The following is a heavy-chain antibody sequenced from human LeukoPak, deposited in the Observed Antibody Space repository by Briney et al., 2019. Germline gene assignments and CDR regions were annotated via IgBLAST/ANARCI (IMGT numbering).Heavy chain of an antibody. CDR1: GGSISSSSYY. D-gene: IGHD6-13*01. CDR2: IYYSGST. J-gene: IGHJ5*02. Sequence: PSETLSLTCTVSGGSISSSSYYWSWIRQPPGKGLEWIGYIYYSGSTNYNPSLKSRVTISVDTSKNQFSLKLSSVTAADTAVYYCARALEQQLVQGHWFDPWGQGTLVTVSS. CDR3: ARALEQQLVQGHWFDP. V-gene: IGHV4-61*01.